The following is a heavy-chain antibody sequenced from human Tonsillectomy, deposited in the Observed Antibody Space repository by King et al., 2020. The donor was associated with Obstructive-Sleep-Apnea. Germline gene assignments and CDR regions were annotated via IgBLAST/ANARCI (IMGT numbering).Heavy chain of an antibody. J-gene: IGHJ4*02. V-gene: IGHV3-30*02. CDR1: GFTFSTPG. D-gene: IGHD2-2*01. Sequence: VQLVESGGGVVQPGGSLRLSCAAAGFTFSTPGMHWVRRAPGKGLRWVGFILYEGSNKYYADSVKGRFTIFRDNSKNTLYLQMNSLRAEDTAVYYCAKDQRSTATDYWGQGTLVTVSS. CDR2: ILYEGSNK. CDR3: AKDQRSTATDY.